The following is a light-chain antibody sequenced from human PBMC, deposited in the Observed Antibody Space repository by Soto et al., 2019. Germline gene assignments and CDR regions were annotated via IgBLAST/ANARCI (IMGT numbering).Light chain of an antibody. CDR3: LQDYNYPWT. CDR1: QSISSY. J-gene: IGKJ1*01. CDR2: AAS. V-gene: IGKV1-6*01. Sequence: IQMTQSPSSLSASVGDRVTITCRARQSISSYLNWYQQKPGKAPKLLIYAASSLQSGVPSRFSGSGSGTDFTLTISSLQPEDFATYYCLQDYNYPWTFGQGTKVDI.